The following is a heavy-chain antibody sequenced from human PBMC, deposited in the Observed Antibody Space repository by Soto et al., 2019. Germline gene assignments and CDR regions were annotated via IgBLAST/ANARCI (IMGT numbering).Heavy chain of an antibody. J-gene: IGHJ4*02. Sequence: SETLSLTCTVSGGSISSGDYYWSWIRQPPGKGLEWIGYIYYSGSTYYNPSLKSRVTISVDTSKNQFSLKLSSVTAADTAVYYCAASGFWSGYSYFDYWGQGTLVTVSS. V-gene: IGHV4-30-4*01. CDR1: GGSISSGDYY. CDR2: IYYSGST. D-gene: IGHD3-3*01. CDR3: AASGFWSGYSYFDY.